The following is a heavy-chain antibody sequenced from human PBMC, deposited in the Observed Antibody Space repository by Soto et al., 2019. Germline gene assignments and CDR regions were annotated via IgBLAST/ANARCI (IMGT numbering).Heavy chain of an antibody. V-gene: IGHV1-18*01. CDR1: GYTFTSHG. Sequence: GASVKVSCQASGYTFTSHGISWVRQAPGQGLEWMGWISAYNGNTNYAQKLQGRVTMTTDTSTSTAYMELRSLRSDDTAVYYCARGLAVAGTIRGWFDPWGQGTLVTVSS. CDR3: ARGLAVAGTIRGWFDP. J-gene: IGHJ5*02. D-gene: IGHD6-19*01. CDR2: ISAYNGNT.